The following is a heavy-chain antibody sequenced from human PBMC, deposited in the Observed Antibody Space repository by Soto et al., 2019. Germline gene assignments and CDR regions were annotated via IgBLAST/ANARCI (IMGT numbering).Heavy chain of an antibody. CDR1: GGSVTSGDYY. V-gene: IGHV4-61*08. J-gene: IGHJ6*02. CDR3: ASRSRNLYYGMDV. D-gene: IGHD1-1*01. CDR2: IYYSGST. Sequence: SETLSLTCPVSGGSVTSGDYYWSWIRQPPGKGLEWIGYIYYSGSTNYNPSLKSRVTISVDTSKNQFSLKLSSVTAADTAVYYCASRSRNLYYGMDVWGQGTTVTVSS.